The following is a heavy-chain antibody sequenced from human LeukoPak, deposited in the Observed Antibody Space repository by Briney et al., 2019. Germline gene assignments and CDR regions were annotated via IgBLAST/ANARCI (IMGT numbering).Heavy chain of an antibody. CDR2: IDPSDSYT. J-gene: IGHJ4*02. CDR1: GYGFTSYW. Sequence: PGESLRISCKGSGYGFTSYWITWVRQMPGKGLEWMGTIDPSDSYTNYSPPFQGHVTISADKSISTAYLQWSSLKASDTAMYYCAILFGDYPDYWGQGTLVTVSS. V-gene: IGHV5-10-1*01. CDR3: AILFGDYPDY. D-gene: IGHD4-17*01.